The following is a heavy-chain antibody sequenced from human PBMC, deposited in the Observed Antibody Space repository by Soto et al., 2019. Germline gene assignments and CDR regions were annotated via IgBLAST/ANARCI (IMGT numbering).Heavy chain of an antibody. CDR2: IKHRGESYTA. J-gene: IGHJ5*02. CDR3: AVVGSGIP. CDR1: GFTFSDHY. D-gene: IGHD3-10*01. V-gene: IGHV3-72*01. Sequence: EVQLVESGGGLVQPGGSLRLSCAASGFTFSDHYMDWVRQAPGKGLEWVAQIKHRGESYTAEYAASVRGRVTVSRDNSKSGVYLEINSLKPDDTAAYYCAVVGSGIPWGQGPLVPVSS.